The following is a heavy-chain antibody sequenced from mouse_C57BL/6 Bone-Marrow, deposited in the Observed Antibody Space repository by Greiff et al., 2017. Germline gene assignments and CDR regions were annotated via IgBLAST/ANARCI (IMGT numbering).Heavy chain of an antibody. CDR1: GFNIKDDY. V-gene: IGHV14-4*01. J-gene: IGHJ2*01. CDR2: IDPENGDT. CDR3: TTYEYDY. D-gene: IGHD2-4*01. Sequence: VQLKQPGAELVRPGASVKLSCTASGFNIKDDYMHWVKQRPEQGLEWIGWIDPENGDTEYASKFQGKATITADTSSNTAYLQLSSLTSEDTAVYYCTTYEYDYWGQGTTLTVSS.